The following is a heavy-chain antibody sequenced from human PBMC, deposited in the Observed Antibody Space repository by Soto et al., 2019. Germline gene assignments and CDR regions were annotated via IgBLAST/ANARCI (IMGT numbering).Heavy chain of an antibody. D-gene: IGHD6-19*01. V-gene: IGHV1-8*01. CDR3: ARAGGIAVAGTAY. J-gene: IGHJ4*02. CDR2: MNPNSGNT. CDR1: GYTFTSYD. Sequence: ASVKVSCKASGYTFTSYDINWVRQATGQGLEWMGWMNPNSGNTGYAQKLQGRVTMTTDTSTSTAYMELRSLRSDDTAVYYCARAGGIAVAGTAYWGQGTLVTVSS.